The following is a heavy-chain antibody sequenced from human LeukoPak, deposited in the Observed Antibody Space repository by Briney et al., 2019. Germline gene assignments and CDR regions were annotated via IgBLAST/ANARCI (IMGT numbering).Heavy chain of an antibody. J-gene: IGHJ4*02. D-gene: IGHD3-22*01. CDR3: ATRRSRDYYDSSGYYSFDY. CDR1: GYTFTGYY. CDR2: INPNSGGT. V-gene: IGHV1-2*02. Sequence: GASVKVSCKASGYTFTGYYMHWVRQAPGQGLEWMGWINPNSGGTNYAQKFQGRVTMTRDTSISTAYMELSSLRSEDTAVYYCATRRSRDYYDSSGYYSFDYWGQGTLVTVSS.